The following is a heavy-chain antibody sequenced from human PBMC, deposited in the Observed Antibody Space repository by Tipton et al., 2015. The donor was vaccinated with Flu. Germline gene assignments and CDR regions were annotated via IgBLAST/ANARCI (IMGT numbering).Heavy chain of an antibody. Sequence: TLSLTCTVSGYSISSGSYWGWIRQPPGKGLEWIGSIYHSGSTYYNPSLKSRVTISVDTSKNQFSLKLSSVTAADTAVYYCARVGAHDYGDYHYDYWGQGTLVTVSS. CDR3: ARVGAHDYGDYHYDY. J-gene: IGHJ4*02. V-gene: IGHV4-38-2*02. D-gene: IGHD4-17*01. CDR1: GYSISSGSY. CDR2: IYHSGST.